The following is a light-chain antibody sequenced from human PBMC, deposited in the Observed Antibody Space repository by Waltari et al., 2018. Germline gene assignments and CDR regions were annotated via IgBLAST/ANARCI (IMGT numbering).Light chain of an antibody. V-gene: IGKV3-20*01. CDR1: QRVSRA. CDR2: GAS. J-gene: IGKJ1*01. CDR3: QHYLRLPAT. Sequence: EIVLTQSPGTLSLSPGERATLSCRVSQRVSRALAWYQQKPGQAPRLLIYGASNRATGIPDMFSGSGSGTDFSLTISSLEPEDFAVYYCQHYLRLPATFGQGTKVEIK.